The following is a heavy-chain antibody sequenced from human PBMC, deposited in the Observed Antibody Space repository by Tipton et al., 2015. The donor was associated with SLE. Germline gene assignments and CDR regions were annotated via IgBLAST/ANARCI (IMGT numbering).Heavy chain of an antibody. Sequence: TLSLTCTVSGGSISSYYWSWIRQPPGKGLEWIGYIYYSGSTNYNPSLKSRVTISVDTPKNQFSLKLSSVTAADTAVYYCARRPAGSGHGAFDIWGQGTMVPVSS. CDR3: ARRPAGSGHGAFDI. D-gene: IGHD3-10*01. CDR2: IYYSGST. CDR1: GGSISSYY. V-gene: IGHV4-59*12. J-gene: IGHJ3*02.